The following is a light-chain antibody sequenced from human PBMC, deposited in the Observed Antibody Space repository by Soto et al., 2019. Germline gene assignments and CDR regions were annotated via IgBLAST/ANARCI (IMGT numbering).Light chain of an antibody. J-gene: IGLJ3*02. CDR2: EVS. CDR1: SSDIGSYNY. V-gene: IGLV2-14*01. CDR3: SSYTGTTTV. Sequence: QSVLTQPASVSGSPGQSITISCTGASSDIGSYNYVSWYQQHLGKAPKLIIYEVSNRPSGVSNRLSGSKSGNTASLTISGLQTEDEADYYCSSYTGTTTVFGGGTKLTVL.